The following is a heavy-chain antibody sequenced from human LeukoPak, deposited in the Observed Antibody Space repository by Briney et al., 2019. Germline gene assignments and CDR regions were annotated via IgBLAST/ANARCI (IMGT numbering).Heavy chain of an antibody. J-gene: IGHJ4*02. CDR2: IYTSGST. Sequence: SETLSLTCTVSGGSISSGSYYWSWIRQPAGKGLEWIGRIYTSGSTNYNPSLKSRVTISVDTSKNQFSLKLSSVTAADTAVYYCARGLPFTMVRGVMNYWGQGTLVTVSS. V-gene: IGHV4-61*02. CDR1: GGSISSGSYY. CDR3: ARGLPFTMVRGVMNY. D-gene: IGHD3-10*01.